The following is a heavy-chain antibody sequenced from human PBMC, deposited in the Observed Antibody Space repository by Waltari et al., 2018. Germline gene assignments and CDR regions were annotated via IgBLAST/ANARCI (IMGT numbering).Heavy chain of an antibody. V-gene: IGHV4-38-2*01. CDR3: ARGRSRDGRLDILYLDV. Sequence: QVQLQESGPGLVKPSATLSLTCAVPGYSLSSGYYGGWIRQPPGQGLEWIGTIDHSGSTYYNPSLKSRVTISVDPSKSQFSLKLSSVTAADTAVYSCARGRSRDGRLDILYLDVWGKGTTVTVSS. D-gene: IGHD3-9*01. CDR1: GYSLSSGYY. J-gene: IGHJ6*03. CDR2: IDHSGST.